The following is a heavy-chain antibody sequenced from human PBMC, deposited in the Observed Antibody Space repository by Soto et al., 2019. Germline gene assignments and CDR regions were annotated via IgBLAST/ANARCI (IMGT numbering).Heavy chain of an antibody. D-gene: IGHD3-10*01. CDR3: ARGRASGSYYLLEY. Sequence: GASVKVSCKASGDTFTTYDINWVRQATGHGLEWMGWINPNSGNIGYAQRFQGRVTMTRDTAIRTAYMEVSSLRSDDTAVYYCARGRASGSYYLLEYWGKGTLVTVS. CDR2: INPNSGNI. CDR1: GDTFTTYD. V-gene: IGHV1-8*01. J-gene: IGHJ4*02.